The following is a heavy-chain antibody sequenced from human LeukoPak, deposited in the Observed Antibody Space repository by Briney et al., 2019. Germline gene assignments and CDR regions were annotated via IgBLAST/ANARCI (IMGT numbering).Heavy chain of an antibody. J-gene: IGHJ6*02. V-gene: IGHV1-8*01. D-gene: IGHD3-3*01. CDR3: ARSPHYYDFWSGYYRYYYGMDV. Sequence: ASVKVSCKASGYTFTSYDINWVRQATGQGFEWMGWMNPNSGNTGYAQKFQGRVTMTRNTSISTAYMELSSLRSEDTAVYYCARSPHYYDFWSGYYRYYYGMDVWGQGTTVTVSS. CDR2: MNPNSGNT. CDR1: GYTFTSYD.